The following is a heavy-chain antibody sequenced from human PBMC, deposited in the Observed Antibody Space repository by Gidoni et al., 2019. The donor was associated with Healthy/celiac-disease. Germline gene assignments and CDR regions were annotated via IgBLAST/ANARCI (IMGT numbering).Heavy chain of an antibody. CDR1: GFTFSSYS. Sequence: VQLVESVGGLVKPGGSLSLSCASSGFTFSSYSMNWVRQATGKGLEWVSSISSSSSYIYYADSVKGRFTISRNNAKNSLYLQMNSLSAEDTAVYYCARGGNWGYFDYWGQGTLVTVSS. D-gene: IGHD7-27*01. J-gene: IGHJ4*02. V-gene: IGHV3-21*01. CDR3: ARGGNWGYFDY. CDR2: ISSSSSYI.